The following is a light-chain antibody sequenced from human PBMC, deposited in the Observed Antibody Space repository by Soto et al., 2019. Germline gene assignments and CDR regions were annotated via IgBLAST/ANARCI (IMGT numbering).Light chain of an antibody. J-gene: IGKJ4*01. CDR1: QSLLLSDGKTY. V-gene: IGKV2D-29*01. Sequence: IVMTHTPLSLSVTPGQPASISCTTSQSLLLSDGKTYLYSLQQKPGQPQQVLIYEVSNRFYGGPERFSGSGSGTDFTLKISRVEAGDVGVYYCMQSVQFPLTFGGGTRVEIK. CDR3: MQSVQFPLT. CDR2: EVS.